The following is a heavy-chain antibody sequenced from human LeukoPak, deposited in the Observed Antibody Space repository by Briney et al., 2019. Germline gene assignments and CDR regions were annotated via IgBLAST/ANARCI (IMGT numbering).Heavy chain of an antibody. CDR3: TRDSGRFRLDY. V-gene: IGHV3-11*04. J-gene: IGHJ4*02. CDR2: ISSSGSTI. D-gene: IGHD6-19*01. CDR1: GFTFSDYY. Sequence: GGSLRLSCAASGFTFSDYYMSWIRQAPGKGLEWVSYISSSGSTIYYADSVKGRLTVSRDNAKNSLYLQMNSLRVEDTAVYYCTRDSGRFRLDYWGQGILVTVSS.